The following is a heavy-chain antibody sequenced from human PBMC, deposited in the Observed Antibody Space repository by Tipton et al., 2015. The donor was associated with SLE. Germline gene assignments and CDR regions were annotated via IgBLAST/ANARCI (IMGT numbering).Heavy chain of an antibody. J-gene: IGHJ4*02. CDR3: ARRHYSGPFDS. CDR2: MYYSGTT. Sequence: LSLTCTVSGGSISSTSYYWAWLRQPPGKGLEWIGSMYYSGTTYYNPSLNSRVSFSIDTSENHFSLRLNSVTAADTAVYYCARRHYSGPFDSWGQGTLVTVSS. D-gene: IGHD5-12*01. CDR1: GGSISSTSYY. V-gene: IGHV4-39*07.